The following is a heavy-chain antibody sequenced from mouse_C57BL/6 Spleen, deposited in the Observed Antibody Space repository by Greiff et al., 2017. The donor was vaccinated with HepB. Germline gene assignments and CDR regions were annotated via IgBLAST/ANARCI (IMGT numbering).Heavy chain of an antibody. CDR1: GYTFTSYW. CDR3: ARSIYDGSPYYFDY. V-gene: IGHV1-64*01. D-gene: IGHD2-3*01. CDR2: IHPNSGST. Sequence: VQLQQPGAELVKPGASVKLSCKASGYTFTSYWMHWVKQRPGQGLEWIGRIHPNSGSTNYNEKFKSKATLTVDKSSSTAYMQLSSLTSEDSAVYYCARSIYDGSPYYFDYWGQGTTLTVSS. J-gene: IGHJ2*01.